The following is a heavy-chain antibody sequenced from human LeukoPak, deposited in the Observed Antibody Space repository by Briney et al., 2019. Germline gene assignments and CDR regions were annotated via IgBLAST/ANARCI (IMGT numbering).Heavy chain of an antibody. CDR1: GGSIRSYY. Sequence: PSETLSLTCTVSGGSIRSYYWSWIRQPPGKGLEWIGYIYYSGSTNYNPSLKSRVTISVDTSKNQFSLKLSSVTAADTAVYYCARGGGMGHYYYYMDVWGKGTMVTISS. J-gene: IGHJ6*03. CDR3: ARGGGMGHYYYYMDV. V-gene: IGHV4-59*01. CDR2: IYYSGST. D-gene: IGHD5-24*01.